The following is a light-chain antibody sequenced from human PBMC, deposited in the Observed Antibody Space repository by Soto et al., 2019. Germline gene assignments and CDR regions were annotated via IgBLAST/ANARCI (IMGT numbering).Light chain of an antibody. V-gene: IGKV1-39*01. Sequence: DIQMTQSPSSLSASVGDRVTLTCRASQTITNHLNWYQQRPGKAPRLLIYAASSLQGGVPSRFSGSGSGTDFTLTISGLQPDDFATYYCQQSYSTPYSFGQGTKLEIK. CDR2: AAS. CDR3: QQSYSTPYS. CDR1: QTITNH. J-gene: IGKJ2*03.